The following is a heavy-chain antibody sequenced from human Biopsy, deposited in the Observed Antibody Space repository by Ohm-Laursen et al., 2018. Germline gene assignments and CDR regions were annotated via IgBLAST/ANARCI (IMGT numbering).Heavy chain of an antibody. V-gene: IGHV1-24*01. CDR1: GYTLTEFS. CDR3: AAGPYYDTRFYYNVRPFDF. Sequence: ASVKASCKVSGYTLTEFSIHWVRQTGGKGLEWMGGFDREERKTVYAEKFQGRVTMTEDTSTDTVYMEVTSLRSDDAAVYYCAAGPYYDTRFYYNVRPFDFWGQGTLVTASS. CDR2: FDREERKT. J-gene: IGHJ4*02. D-gene: IGHD3-10*01.